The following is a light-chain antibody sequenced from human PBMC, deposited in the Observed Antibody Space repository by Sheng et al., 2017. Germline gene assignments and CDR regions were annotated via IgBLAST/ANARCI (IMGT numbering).Light chain of an antibody. CDR3: VLYMGSGISV. CDR2: STS. Sequence: QTVVTQEPSFSVSPGGTVTLTCGLSSGSVSTSYYPSWYQQTPGQAPRTLIYSTSTRSSGVPARFSGSILGNKAALTITGAQADDESDYYCVLYMGSGISVFGGGTKLTVL. J-gene: IGLJ3*02. V-gene: IGLV8-61*01. CDR1: SGSVSTSYY.